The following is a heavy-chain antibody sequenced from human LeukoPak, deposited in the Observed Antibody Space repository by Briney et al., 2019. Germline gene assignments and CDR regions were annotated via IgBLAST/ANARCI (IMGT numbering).Heavy chain of an antibody. V-gene: IGHV3-30*02. D-gene: IGHD3-3*01. CDR3: AKENTMGVIIQYKRYFDY. J-gene: IGHJ4*02. CDR2: IRYDGSNK. CDR1: GFTFSSYG. Sequence: PGGSLRLSCAASGFTFSSYGMHWVRQAPGKGLEWVAFIRYDGSNKYYADSVKGRFTISRDNSKNTLYLQMNSLRAEDTAVYYCAKENTMGVIIQYKRYFDYWGQGTLVTVSS.